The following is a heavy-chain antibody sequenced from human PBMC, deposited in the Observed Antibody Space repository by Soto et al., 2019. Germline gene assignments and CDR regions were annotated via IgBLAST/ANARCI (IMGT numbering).Heavy chain of an antibody. CDR3: ARDTAGLSY. CDR2: ISNDGRST. J-gene: IGHJ4*02. CDR1: ALTFSNFR. D-gene: IGHD2-21*02. Sequence: EVQLVESGGGLVQPGGSLRLSCAASALTFSNFRMHWVRQAPGKGLVWVALISNDGRSTNHADSVKGRFTISRDNAKSTLYLQLNSLRAEDTAVYYCARDTAGLSYWGQGTLVTVSS. V-gene: IGHV3-74*01.